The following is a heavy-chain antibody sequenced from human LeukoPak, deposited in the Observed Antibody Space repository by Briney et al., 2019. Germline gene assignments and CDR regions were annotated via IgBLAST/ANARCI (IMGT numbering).Heavy chain of an antibody. CDR3: TKGSGWYFY. CDR2: ISDTGST. Sequence: SETLSLTCTVSGGSVSSGSYYWSWIRQPPGKGLEWIGYISDTGSTNYNPSLKSRVTMSVETSKNQFSLKLSSVTAADTAVYYCTKGSGWYFYWGQGTLVAVSS. CDR1: GGSVSSGSYY. V-gene: IGHV4-61*01. D-gene: IGHD6-19*01. J-gene: IGHJ4*02.